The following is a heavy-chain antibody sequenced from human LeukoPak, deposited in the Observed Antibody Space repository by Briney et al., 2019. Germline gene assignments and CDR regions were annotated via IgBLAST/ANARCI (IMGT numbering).Heavy chain of an antibody. J-gene: IGHJ4*02. D-gene: IGHD5-12*01. CDR3: ARRGSGYTEPIDY. CDR2: ISSSSYI. Sequence: PGGSLRLSCAGSGFTLSSYSMDWVRQAPGKGLEWVSSISSSSYIYYADSVKGRFTISRDNAKNSLYLQMNSLRAEDTAVYYCARRGSGYTEPIDYWGQGTLVTVSS. V-gene: IGHV3-21*01. CDR1: GFTLSSYS.